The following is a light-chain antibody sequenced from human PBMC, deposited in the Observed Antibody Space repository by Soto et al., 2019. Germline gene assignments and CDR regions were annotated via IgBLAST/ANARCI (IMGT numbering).Light chain of an antibody. Sequence: DIQMTQSPSTLSASVGDRVTITCRASQSITTWLAWYQQRPGKAPKLLIYDVSSLESGVPSRFSGSGSGTDFTLTITSLQPGDFATYYCQQYYSYSWTFGQGTKVDIK. CDR3: QQYYSYSWT. CDR1: QSITTW. CDR2: DVS. V-gene: IGKV1-5*01. J-gene: IGKJ1*01.